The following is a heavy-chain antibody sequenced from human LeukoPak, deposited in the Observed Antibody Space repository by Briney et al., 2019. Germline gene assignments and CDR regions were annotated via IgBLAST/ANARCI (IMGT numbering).Heavy chain of an antibody. V-gene: IGHV3-11*01. CDR2: ISSSGSTI. J-gene: IGHJ4*02. CDR1: GFTFSDYY. Sequence: TGGSLRLSCAASGFTFSDYYMSWIRQAPGKGLEWVSYISSSGSTIYYADSVKGRFTISRDNAKNSLYLQMNSLRAEDTAVYYCAIYPTHIRYIVATMWGQGTLVTVS. CDR3: AIYPTHIRYIVATM. D-gene: IGHD5-12*01.